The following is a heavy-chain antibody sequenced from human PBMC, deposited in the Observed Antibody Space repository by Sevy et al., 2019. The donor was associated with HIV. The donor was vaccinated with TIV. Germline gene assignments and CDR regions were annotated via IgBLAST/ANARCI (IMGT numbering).Heavy chain of an antibody. V-gene: IGHV3-23*01. CDR3: VKGARYTIPNDAFDI. CDR1: GFTFSDYY. CDR2: ISGGGGDT. Sequence: GGSLRLSCAASGFTFSDYYMSWVRQAPGKGLEWVSGISGGGGDTFYADSVKGRFTISRDNSKNTLFLQINSLRAEDTALYYCVKGARYTIPNDAFDIWGQGTMVTVSS. D-gene: IGHD2-2*02. J-gene: IGHJ3*02.